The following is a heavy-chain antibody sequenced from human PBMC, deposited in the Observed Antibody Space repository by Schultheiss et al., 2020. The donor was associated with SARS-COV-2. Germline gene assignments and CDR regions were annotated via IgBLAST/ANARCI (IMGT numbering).Heavy chain of an antibody. J-gene: IGHJ1*01. CDR1: GFTFSSYG. V-gene: IGHV3-30*03. CDR2: ISYDGSNK. D-gene: IGHD6-13*01. CDR3: ARDGAAADGGFQH. Sequence: GGSLRLSCAASGFTFSSYGMHWVRQAPGKGLEWVAVISYDGSNKYYADSVKGRFTISRDNSKNTLYLQMNSLRAEDTAVYYCARDGAAADGGFQHWGQGTLVTVSS.